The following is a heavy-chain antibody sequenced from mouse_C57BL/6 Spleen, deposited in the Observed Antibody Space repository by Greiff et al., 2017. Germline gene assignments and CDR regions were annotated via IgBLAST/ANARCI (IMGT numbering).Heavy chain of an antibody. V-gene: IGHV1-26*01. CDR3: ASIRGY. CDR1: GYTFTDYY. J-gene: IGHJ2*01. Sequence: EVQLQQSGPELVKPGASVKISCKASGYTFTDYYMNWVKQSHGKSLEWIGDINPNNGGTSYNQKFKGKATLTVDKSSSTAYMELRSLTSEDSAVYYCASIRGYWGQGTTLTVSS. D-gene: IGHD3-2*02. CDR2: INPNNGGT.